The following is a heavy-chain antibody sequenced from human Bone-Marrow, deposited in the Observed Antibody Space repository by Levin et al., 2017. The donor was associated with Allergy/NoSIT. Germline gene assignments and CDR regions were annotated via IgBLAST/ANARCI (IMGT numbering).Heavy chain of an antibody. CDR3: AKGPWLAAGGWVDP. CDR1: GFTFSSYA. CDR2: VSYNGDTM. J-gene: IGHJ5*02. Sequence: GESLKISCAASGFTFSSYAMGWVRQAPGKGLEWVSFVSYNGDTMYYADSVKGRITISRDNSKNTLYLQMNSLRANDTAIYYCAKGPWLAAGGWVDPWGQGTLVTVSS. D-gene: IGHD6-19*01. V-gene: IGHV3-23*01.